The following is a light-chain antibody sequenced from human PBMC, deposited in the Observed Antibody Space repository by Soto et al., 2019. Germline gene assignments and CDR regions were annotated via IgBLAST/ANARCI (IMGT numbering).Light chain of an antibody. CDR3: CSYTTNNTGV. V-gene: IGLV2-14*01. Sequence: QSALTQPASLSGSPGQSITISCTGTTGDIGTYNYVSWFQQHPGKAPKLIIYEVNDRPSGVSTRFSASKSANTASLTISGLQPDDEADYYCCSYTTNNTGVFGGGTKLTVL. CDR2: EVN. J-gene: IGLJ3*02. CDR1: TGDIGTYNY.